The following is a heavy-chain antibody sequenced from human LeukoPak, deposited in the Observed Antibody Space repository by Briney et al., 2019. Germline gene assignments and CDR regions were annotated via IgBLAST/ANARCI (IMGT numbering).Heavy chain of an antibody. CDR2: ISGGSRSI. V-gene: IGHV3-21*04. CDR1: GFTFSDYT. J-gene: IGHJ4*02. D-gene: IGHD2-21*02. CDR3: ARDYFYCGGDCFVDY. Sequence: PGGSLRLSCGASGFTFSDYTMNWVRQAPGKGLEWVSSISGGSRSIYYVDSVKGRFTISRDNAKNSLYLQVNSLRAEDTAIYYCARDYFYCGGDCFVDYWGQGTLVTVSS.